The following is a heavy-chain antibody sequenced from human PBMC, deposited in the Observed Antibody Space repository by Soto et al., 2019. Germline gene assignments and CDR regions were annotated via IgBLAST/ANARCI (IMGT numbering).Heavy chain of an antibody. CDR3: AKVVGDGNDYYDF. CDR1: GGSTSSYY. CDR2: IYYSGST. Sequence: SETLSLTCTVSGGSTSSYYWSWIRQPPGKGLEWIGYIYYSGSTNYNPSLKSRVTISVDTSKNQFSLKLSSVTAADTAIYYCAKVVGDGNDYYDFWGQGTLVTVSS. D-gene: IGHD3-22*01. J-gene: IGHJ4*02. V-gene: IGHV4-59*01.